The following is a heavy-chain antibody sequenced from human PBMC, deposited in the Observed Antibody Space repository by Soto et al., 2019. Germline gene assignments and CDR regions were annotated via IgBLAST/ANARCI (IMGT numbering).Heavy chain of an antibody. Sequence: QVQLQESGPGLVKPSGTLSLTCAVSGGSVSSDRWWTWVRQAPGKGLEWIGEIHSYGSTNYNPSLKSRVTIFVDKFKPQFSVTLTSVTAADTAVYFCAGQWLAGYGAFEPWGQGTLVTVSS. V-gene: IGHV4-4*02. CDR1: GGSVSSDRW. CDR3: AGQWLAGYGAFEP. CDR2: IHSYGST. D-gene: IGHD6-19*01. J-gene: IGHJ5*02.